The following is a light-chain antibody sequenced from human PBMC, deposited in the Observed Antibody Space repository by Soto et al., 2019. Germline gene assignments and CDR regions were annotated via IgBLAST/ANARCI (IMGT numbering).Light chain of an antibody. J-gene: IGKJ4*01. CDR1: QSVGRF. CDR3: QQSLNTPLP. CDR2: VAS. V-gene: IGKV1-39*01. Sequence: DIQMTQSPSSLSASVGDRVTITCRASQSVGRFLNWYQQKPGKAPTVLINVASTLRSGVPSRFTGSGSGTDFNLTINSLQPEDFATYFCQQSLNTPLPFGGGTKVDIX.